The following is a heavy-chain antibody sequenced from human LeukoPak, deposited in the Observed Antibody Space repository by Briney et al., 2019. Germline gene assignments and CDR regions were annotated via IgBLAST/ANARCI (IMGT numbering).Heavy chain of an antibody. J-gene: IGHJ5*02. CDR3: ATGLRAARLAS. V-gene: IGHV4-34*01. D-gene: IGHD6-6*01. CDR1: GGSFSGYY. Sequence: PSETLSLTCAVSGGSFSGYYWSWIRQPPGKGLEWIGEMNESGGTTYNPSLKSRVTISVDTSKSQFSLKLSSVTAADTAVYYCATGLRAARLASWGQGTLVTVSS. CDR2: MNESGGT.